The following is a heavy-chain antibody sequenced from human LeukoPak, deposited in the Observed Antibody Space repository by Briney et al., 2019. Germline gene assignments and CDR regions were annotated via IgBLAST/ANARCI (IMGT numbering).Heavy chain of an antibody. J-gene: IGHJ5*02. V-gene: IGHV4-59*01. Sequence: PSETLSLTCTVSGDSISSYYWSWIRQPAGRGLEWIGHIYYSGSTDYNPSLKSRVGILLDTSKNQVSLKLSSVTAADTAVYYCARESLSDYYGSGSFSSWSQGTLVTVSS. CDR3: ARESLSDYYGSGSFSS. CDR1: GDSISSYY. D-gene: IGHD3-10*01. CDR2: IYYSGST.